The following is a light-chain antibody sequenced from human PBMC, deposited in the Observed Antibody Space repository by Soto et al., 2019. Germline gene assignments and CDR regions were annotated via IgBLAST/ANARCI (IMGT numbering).Light chain of an antibody. CDR2: KAS. Sequence: DIQMTQSPSTLSASVGDRVTIICRASQSISSWLDWYQQKPGKAPKLLISKASNLDSGVPSSFSGSGSGTEFNRTISSLQREDFAPYYCQQYNSFILTFGRGTKVDIQ. CDR3: QQYNSFILT. CDR1: QSISSW. V-gene: IGKV1-5*03. J-gene: IGKJ1*01.